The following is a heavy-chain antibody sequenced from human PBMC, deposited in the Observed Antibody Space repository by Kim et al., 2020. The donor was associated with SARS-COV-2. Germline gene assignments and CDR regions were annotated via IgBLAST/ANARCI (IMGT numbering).Heavy chain of an antibody. CDR2: IYYSGST. Sequence: SETLSLTCTVSGGSISSSSYYWGWIRQPPGKGLEWIGSIYYSGSTYYNPSLKSRVTISVDTSKNQFSLKLSSVTAADTAVYYCARVKVTMVRGVINWFDP. V-gene: IGHV4-39*07. J-gene: IGHJ5*02. CDR1: GGSISSSSYY. CDR3: ARVKVTMVRGVINWFDP. D-gene: IGHD3-10*01.